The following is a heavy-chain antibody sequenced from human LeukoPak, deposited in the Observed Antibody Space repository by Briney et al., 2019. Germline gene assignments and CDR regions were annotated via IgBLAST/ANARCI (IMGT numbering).Heavy chain of an antibody. V-gene: IGHV3-13*01. D-gene: IGHD3-22*01. Sequence: GGSLRLSCAASGFTFSSYDMHWVRQATGKGLEWVSAIGTAGDTYYPGSVKSRFTISRENAKNSLYLQMNSLRAGDTAVYYCARATYYYDSSGPMYYFDYWGQGTLVTVSS. CDR2: IGTAGDT. CDR3: ARATYYYDSSGPMYYFDY. CDR1: GFTFSSYD. J-gene: IGHJ4*02.